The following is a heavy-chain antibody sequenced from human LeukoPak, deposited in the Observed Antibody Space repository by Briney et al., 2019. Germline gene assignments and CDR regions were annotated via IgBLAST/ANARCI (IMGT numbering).Heavy chain of an antibody. Sequence: GGSLRLSCAASGFTVSSNYMSWVRQAPGKGLEWVSVIYSGGSTYYADSVKGRFTISRDNSKNTLYLQMNSLRAEDTAVYYCARELLNTLPLSYSMDVWGKGATVTISS. D-gene: IGHD4/OR15-4a*01. J-gene: IGHJ6*03. CDR2: IYSGGST. V-gene: IGHV3-66*01. CDR1: GFTVSSNY. CDR3: ARELLNTLPLSYSMDV.